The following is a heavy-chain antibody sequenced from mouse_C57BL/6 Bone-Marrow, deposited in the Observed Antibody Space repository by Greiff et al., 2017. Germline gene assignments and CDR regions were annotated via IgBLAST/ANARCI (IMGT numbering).Heavy chain of an antibody. Sequence: VQLQQSGAELVKPGASVKMSCKASGYTFSSYWMNWVKQRPGQGLEWIGEIDPGDSDTKYNRKFKGKATLTVDTASSTAYMQRRSLTSEDSAVYYCARAWYGVAYWGQGTPVTVTA. CDR2: IDPGDSDT. J-gene: IGHJ3*01. CDR3: ARAWYGVAY. CDR1: GYTFSSYW. D-gene: IGHD2-14*01. V-gene: IGHV1-50*01.